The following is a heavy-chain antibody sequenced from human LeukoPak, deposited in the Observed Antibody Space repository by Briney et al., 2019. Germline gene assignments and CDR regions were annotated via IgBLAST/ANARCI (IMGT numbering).Heavy chain of an antibody. J-gene: IGHJ4*02. Sequence: PGGSLRLSCAASGFTFSIFGMHWVRQAPGKGLEWVAVIWYDGSNKYYADSVKGRFTISRDNSKNTLYLQMNSLRAEDTAVYYCARDRWGDGYNLVYWGQGTLVTVSS. D-gene: IGHD5-24*01. CDR3: ARDRWGDGYNLVY. V-gene: IGHV3-33*01. CDR1: GFTFSIFG. CDR2: IWYDGSNK.